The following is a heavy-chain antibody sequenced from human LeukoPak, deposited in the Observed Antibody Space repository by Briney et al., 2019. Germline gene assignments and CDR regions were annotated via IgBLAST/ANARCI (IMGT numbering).Heavy chain of an antibody. CDR1: VYTFTGYY. CDR2: LNPDSGGT. J-gene: IGHJ6*03. V-gene: IGHV1-2*02. CDR3: ARDKQLDWAHYYYYFMGV. D-gene: IGHD1-1*01. Sequence: GASVKVSRKSSVYTFTGYYMHWGRQAPGRGLVWMIWLNPDSGGTNYAQTFQGRVTMTRDTSISPAYMELSRLRSADTAVYYCARDKQLDWAHYYYYFMGVWGKGNTVTVSS.